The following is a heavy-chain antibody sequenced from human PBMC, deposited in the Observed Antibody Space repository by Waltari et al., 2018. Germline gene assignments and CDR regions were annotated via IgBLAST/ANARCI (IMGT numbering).Heavy chain of an antibody. D-gene: IGHD2-2*02. CDR3: ARGYCSSTSCYKTHFDY. J-gene: IGHJ4*02. CDR2: INPSGGST. CDR1: GYPFTSYY. Sequence: QVQLVQSGAEVQKPGASVPVSSKASGYPFTSYYMHWLRQAPGQGLECMGIINPSGGSTSYAPKCQGRVTMTRDTSTSTVYMELSSLRSEDTAVYYCARGYCSSTSCYKTHFDYWGQGTLVTVSS. V-gene: IGHV1-46*01.